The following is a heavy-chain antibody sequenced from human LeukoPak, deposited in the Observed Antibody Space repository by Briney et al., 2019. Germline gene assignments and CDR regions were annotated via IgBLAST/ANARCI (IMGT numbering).Heavy chain of an antibody. J-gene: IGHJ4*02. V-gene: IGHV3-23*01. D-gene: IGHD3-10*01. CDR3: AKDPGGY. Sequence: GGSLRLSCAASGFTFSSYAMSWVRQAPGKGLESVSAISVSGGSAYYADSVKGRFAISRDNSKNTLFLQMNSLRAGDTAVYYCAKDPGGYWGQGTLVTVSS. CDR1: GFTFSSYA. CDR2: ISVSGGSA.